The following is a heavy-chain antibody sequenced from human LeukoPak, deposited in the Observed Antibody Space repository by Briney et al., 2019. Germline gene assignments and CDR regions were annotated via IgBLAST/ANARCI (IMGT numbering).Heavy chain of an antibody. CDR2: ISSSGSTI. CDR1: GFIFSNYW. V-gene: IGHV3-48*04. Sequence: GGSLRLSCEATGFIFSNYWMAWVRQAPGKGLEWVSYISSSGSTIYYADSVKGRFTISRDNAKDSLYLQMNSLRAEDTAVYYCASHDYEGQGTLVTVSS. CDR3: ASHDY. J-gene: IGHJ4*02.